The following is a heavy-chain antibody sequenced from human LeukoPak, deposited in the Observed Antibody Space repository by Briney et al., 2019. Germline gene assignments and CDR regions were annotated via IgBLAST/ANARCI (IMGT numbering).Heavy chain of an antibody. D-gene: IGHD6-19*01. CDR1: GGSISSSSYY. CDR3: ARKRAVDDAFDI. CDR2: IYYSGST. Sequence: SETLSHTCTVSGGSISSSSYYWGWIRQPPGKGLEWIGSIYYSGSTYYNPSLKSRVTISVDTSKNQFSLKLSSVTAADTAVYYCARKRAVDDAFDIWGQGTMVTVSS. V-gene: IGHV4-39*07. J-gene: IGHJ3*02.